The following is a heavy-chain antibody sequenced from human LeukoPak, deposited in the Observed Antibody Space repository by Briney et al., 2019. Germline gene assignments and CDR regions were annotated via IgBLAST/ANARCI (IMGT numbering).Heavy chain of an antibody. V-gene: IGHV4-31*11. D-gene: IGHD3-22*01. CDR3: ASYYYDSSGYYRYFDY. CDR1: GGSISSGGYS. Sequence: PSETLSLTCAVSGGSISSGGYSWSWIRQPPGKGLEWIGYIYYSGSTYYNPSLKSRVTISVDTSKNQFSLKLSSVTAADTAVYYCASYYYDSSGYYRYFDYWGQGTLVTVSS. CDR2: IYYSGST. J-gene: IGHJ4*02.